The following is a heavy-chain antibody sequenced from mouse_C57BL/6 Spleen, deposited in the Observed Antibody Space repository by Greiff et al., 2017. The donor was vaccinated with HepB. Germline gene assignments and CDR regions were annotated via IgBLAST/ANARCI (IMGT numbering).Heavy chain of an antibody. J-gene: IGHJ4*01. CDR3: AKNSYYDYHYAMDY. Sequence: VQLQESGPGLVQPSQSLSITCTVSGFSLTSYGVHWVRQSPGKGLEWLGVIWRGGSTDYNAAFMSRLSITKDNSKSQVFFKMNSLQADDTAIYYCAKNSYYDYHYAMDYWGQGTSVTVSS. CDR1: GFSLTSYG. CDR2: IWRGGST. D-gene: IGHD2-4*01. V-gene: IGHV2-5*01.